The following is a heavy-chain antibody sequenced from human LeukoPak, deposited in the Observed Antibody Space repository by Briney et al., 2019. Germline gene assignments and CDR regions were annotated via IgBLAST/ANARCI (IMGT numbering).Heavy chain of an antibody. D-gene: IGHD6-13*01. Sequence: GGSLRLSCAASGFTFSSYWMHWVRQAPGKGLVWVSRINSEGSSTSYADSVKGRFTSSRDNAKHTLYLQMTSLGAEDTAVYYRARHPAKLYRSPRNWFDPWGQGTLVTVSS. J-gene: IGHJ5*02. CDR1: GFTFSSYW. V-gene: IGHV3-74*01. CDR2: INSEGSST. CDR3: ARHPAKLYRSPRNWFDP.